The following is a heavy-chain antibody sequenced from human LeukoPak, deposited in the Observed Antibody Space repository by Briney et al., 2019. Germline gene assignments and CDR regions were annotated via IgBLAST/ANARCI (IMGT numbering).Heavy chain of an antibody. CDR1: GGSISSYY. CDR2: IYTSGST. D-gene: IGHD3-3*01. J-gene: IGHJ4*02. CDR3: ARARRITIFGVVISGGRTPFDY. Sequence: SETLSLTCTVSGGSISSYYWSWIRQPAGKGLEWIGRIYTSGSTNYNPSLKSRVTMSVDTSKNQFSLKLSSVTAADTAVYYCARARRITIFGVVISGGRTPFDYWGQGTLVTVSS. V-gene: IGHV4-4*07.